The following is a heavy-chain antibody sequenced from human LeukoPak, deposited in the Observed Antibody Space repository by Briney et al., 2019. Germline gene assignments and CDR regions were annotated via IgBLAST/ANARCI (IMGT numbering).Heavy chain of an antibody. J-gene: IGHJ4*02. CDR1: GGSISSSNW. CDR3: ARVSAAAGTGDDY. D-gene: IGHD6-13*01. CDR2: IYHSGST. V-gene: IGHV4-4*02. Sequence: SGTLSLTSAVSGGSISSSNWWSWVRQPPGKGLEWIGEIYHSGSTNYNPSLKSRVTISVDKSKNQFSLKLSSVTAADTAVYYCARVSAAAGTGDDYWGQGTLVTVSS.